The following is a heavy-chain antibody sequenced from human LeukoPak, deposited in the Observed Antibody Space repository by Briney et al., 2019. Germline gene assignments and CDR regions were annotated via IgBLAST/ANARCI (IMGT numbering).Heavy chain of an antibody. Sequence: SETLSLTCTVSGGSISSSSYYWGWLRQPPGKGLEWIGSIYYSGSTYYNPSLKSRVTISVDTSKNQFSLKLSSVTAADTAVYYCAREYYLNYMALDSWGQGTLVTVSS. J-gene: IGHJ4*02. D-gene: IGHD3-10*01. CDR2: IYYSGST. CDR1: GGSISSSSYY. CDR3: AREYYLNYMALDS. V-gene: IGHV4-39*02.